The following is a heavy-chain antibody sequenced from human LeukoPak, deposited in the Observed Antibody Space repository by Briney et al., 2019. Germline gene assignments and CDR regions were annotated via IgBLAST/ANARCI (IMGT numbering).Heavy chain of an antibody. CDR1: GGSISSSSYY. CDR2: IYCSGST. Sequence: SSETLSLTCTVSGGSISSSSYYWGWIRQPPGKGLEWIGSIYCSGSTYYNPSLKSRVTISVDTSKNQFSLNLSSVTAADTAMYYCARRTSSGYYPYYFDYWGQGTLVTVSS. D-gene: IGHD3-22*01. V-gene: IGHV4-39*07. J-gene: IGHJ4*02. CDR3: ARRTSSGYYPYYFDY.